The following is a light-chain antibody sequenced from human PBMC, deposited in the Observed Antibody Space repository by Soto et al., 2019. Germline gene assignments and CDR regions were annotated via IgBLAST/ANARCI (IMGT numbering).Light chain of an antibody. V-gene: IGLV2-14*01. Sequence: ALTQPASVSGSPGQSITISCTGTSSDVGGYNYVSWYQQHPGKAPKLMIYNVSNRPSGVSNRFSGSKSGNTASLTISGLQAEDEADYYCSSYTSSSTLEGVFGTGTKVTVL. CDR3: SSYTSSSTLEGV. CDR2: NVS. J-gene: IGLJ1*01. CDR1: SSDVGGYNY.